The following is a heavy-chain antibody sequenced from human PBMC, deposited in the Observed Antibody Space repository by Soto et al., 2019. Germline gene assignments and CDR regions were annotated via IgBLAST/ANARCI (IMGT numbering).Heavy chain of an antibody. D-gene: IGHD2-2*01. V-gene: IGHV1-69*02. J-gene: IGHJ3*02. Sequence: SVKVSCKASGGTFSSYTISWVRQAPGQGLEWMGRIIPILGIANYAQKFQGRVTITADKSTSTAYMELSSLRSEDTAVYYCARYCSSTSCYSPSNDAFDIWGQGTMVTVSS. CDR2: IIPILGIA. CDR3: ARYCSSTSCYSPSNDAFDI. CDR1: GGTFSSYT.